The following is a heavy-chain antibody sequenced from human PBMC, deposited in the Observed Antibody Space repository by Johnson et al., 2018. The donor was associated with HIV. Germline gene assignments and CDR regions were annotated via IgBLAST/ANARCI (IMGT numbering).Heavy chain of an antibody. D-gene: IGHD3-10*01. V-gene: IGHV3-20*04. Sequence: VHLVESGGGVVRPGGSLRLSCAASGFTFDDYGMSWVRQAPGKGLEWVSGINWNGDNTGYADSVKGRFTISRDNAKNSLYLQMNSLRDEDTALYYCAVLWFGDLWAFDIWGQGTKVTVSS. J-gene: IGHJ3*02. CDR3: AVLWFGDLWAFDI. CDR2: INWNGDNT. CDR1: GFTFDDYG.